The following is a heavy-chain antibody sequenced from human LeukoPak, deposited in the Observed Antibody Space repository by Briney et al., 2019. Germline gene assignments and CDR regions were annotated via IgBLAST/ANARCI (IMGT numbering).Heavy chain of an antibody. V-gene: IGHV3-30-3*01. CDR2: ISSDGSNK. CDR3: ATGGYYFPY. Sequence: GGSLRLSCAASGFTFSRHNIHWVRQAPGKGLEWVAVISSDGSNKFYADSVKGRFTLSRDNSKNTLDLQMNSLRTEDTAVYYCATGGYYFPYWGQGTLVTVSS. CDR1: GFTFSRHN. D-gene: IGHD3-10*01. J-gene: IGHJ4*02.